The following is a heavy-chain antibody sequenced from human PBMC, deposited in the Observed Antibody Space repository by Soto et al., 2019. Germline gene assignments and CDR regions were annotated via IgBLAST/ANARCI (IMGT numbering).Heavy chain of an antibody. D-gene: IGHD2-21*01. CDR1: GGSFISYS. CDR3: AKSLLFVDHAYMDV. Sequence: QVQLVQSGAELKKPGSSVKVSCEASGGSFISYSFTWVRQAPGQGLEWMGRIIPIQGKANYALKFQDRVTITADRSTRTAYMELRSLRPEDTAVYYCAKSLLFVDHAYMDVWCKGTTVTVSS. CDR2: IIPIQGKA. J-gene: IGHJ6*03. V-gene: IGHV1-69*02.